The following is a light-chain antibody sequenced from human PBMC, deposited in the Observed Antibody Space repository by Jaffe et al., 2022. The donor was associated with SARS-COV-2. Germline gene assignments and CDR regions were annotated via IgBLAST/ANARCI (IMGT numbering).Light chain of an antibody. J-gene: IGLJ2*01. Sequence: QAVVTQEPSLTVSPGGTVTLTCGSSTGAVTSGHYPYWFQQKPGQAPKTLIHDTWNKHSGTPARFSGSLLGGKAALTLSGAQPEDEAEYYCLLSYSGARLFGGGTKLTVL. CDR1: TGAVTSGHY. CDR3: LLSYSGARL. CDR2: DTW. V-gene: IGLV7-46*01.